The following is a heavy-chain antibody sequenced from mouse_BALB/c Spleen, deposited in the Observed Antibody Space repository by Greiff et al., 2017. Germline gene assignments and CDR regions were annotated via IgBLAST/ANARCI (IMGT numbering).Heavy chain of an antibody. CDR2: ISSGGGST. CDR1: GFAFSSYD. D-gene: IGHD1-2*01. J-gene: IGHJ2*01. V-gene: IGHV5-12-1*01. CDR3: ARPITTAYFDY. Sequence: EVQVVESGGGLVKPGGSLKLSCAASGFAFSSYDMSWVRQTPEKRLEWVAYISSGGGSTYYPDTVKGRFTISRDNAKNTLYLQMSSLKSEDTAMYYCARPITTAYFDYWGQGTTLTVSS.